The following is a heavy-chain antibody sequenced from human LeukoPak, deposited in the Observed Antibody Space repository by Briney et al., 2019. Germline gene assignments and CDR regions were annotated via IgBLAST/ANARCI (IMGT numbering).Heavy chain of an antibody. V-gene: IGHV3-53*01. CDR1: GFTVSSNY. J-gene: IGHJ4*02. CDR2: IYSGGNT. Sequence: GGSLRLSCAASGFTVSSNYMSWVRQAPGKGREWVSVIYSGGNTYYADSVKGRFAISRDNSKNTLYLQMNSLRAEDTAVYYCARAATPYYFDYWGQGTLVTVAS. CDR3: ARAATPYYFDY.